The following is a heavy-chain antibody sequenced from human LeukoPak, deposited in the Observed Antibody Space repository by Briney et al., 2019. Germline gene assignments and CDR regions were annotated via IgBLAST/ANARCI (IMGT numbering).Heavy chain of an antibody. Sequence: ESGPALVKPTQTLTLTCIFSGFSLSSSGMCVSWIRQPPGKALEWLARIDWDDDKYYSTSLKTRLTISKDTSKNQVVLTMTNMDPVDTATYYCARMRYTRAGDFDFDYWGQGTLVTVSS. V-gene: IGHV2-70*11. CDR3: ARMRYTRAGDFDFDY. J-gene: IGHJ4*02. CDR2: IDWDDDK. D-gene: IGHD1-14*01. CDR1: GFSLSSSGMC.